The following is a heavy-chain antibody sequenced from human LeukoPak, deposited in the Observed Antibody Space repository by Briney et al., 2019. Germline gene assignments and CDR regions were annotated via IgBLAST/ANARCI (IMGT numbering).Heavy chain of an antibody. CDR2: INPNSGGT. V-gene: IGHV1-2*02. Sequence: ASVKVSCKASGYTFTGYYMHWVRQAPGQGLEWMGWINPNSGGTNYAQKFQGRVTMTRDTSITTAYMELSRLRSDDTAAYYCVPSNENYYFDYWGQGTLVTVSS. CDR1: GYTFTGYY. J-gene: IGHJ4*02. CDR3: VPSNENYYFDY. D-gene: IGHD1-7*01.